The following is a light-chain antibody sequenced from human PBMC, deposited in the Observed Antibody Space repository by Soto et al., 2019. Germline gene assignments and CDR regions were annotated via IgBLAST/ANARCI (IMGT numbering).Light chain of an antibody. Sequence: DIPMTQSPSSLSASVGDRVTITCRASQTINKNLNWYQQKPGQAPRLLIYSTSDFQSGVPSRFSGSGSGTDFTLTISDLQPEDFATYYCQQRFTTPYTFGQGTELEI. CDR1: QTINKN. CDR3: QQRFTTPYT. J-gene: IGKJ2*01. V-gene: IGKV1-39*01. CDR2: STS.